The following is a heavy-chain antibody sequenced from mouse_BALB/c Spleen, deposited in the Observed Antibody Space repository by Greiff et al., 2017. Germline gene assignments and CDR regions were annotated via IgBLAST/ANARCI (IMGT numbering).Heavy chain of an antibody. CDR3: ARHYYDGSSWNFEV. CDR1: GFTFSSYT. V-gene: IGHV5-12-2*01. Sequence: EVMLVESGGGLVQPGGSLKLSCAASGFTFSSYTMSWVRQTPEKRLEWVAYISNGGGSTYYPDTVKGRFTISRDNAKNTLYLQMSSLKSEDTAMYYCARHYYDGSSWNFEVWGAGTTVTVSS. CDR2: ISNGGGST. J-gene: IGHJ1*01. D-gene: IGHD1-1*01.